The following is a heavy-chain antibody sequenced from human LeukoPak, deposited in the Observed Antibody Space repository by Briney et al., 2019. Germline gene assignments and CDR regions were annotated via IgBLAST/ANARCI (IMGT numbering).Heavy chain of an antibody. CDR3: SRWYSSGWYSDY. CDR2: VSGTSEYI. Sequence: GGSLRLSCAASGFSFRTYSMIWARQAPGKGLEWVSSVSGTSEYIYYADSVRGRFTISRDNAKNTVYLQMNSLRAEDTAVYYCSRWYSSGWYSDYWGQGTLVTVSS. J-gene: IGHJ4*02. V-gene: IGHV3-21*06. D-gene: IGHD6-19*01. CDR1: GFSFRTYS.